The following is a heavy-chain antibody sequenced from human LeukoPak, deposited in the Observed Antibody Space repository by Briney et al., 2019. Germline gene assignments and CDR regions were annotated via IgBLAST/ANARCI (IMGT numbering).Heavy chain of an antibody. V-gene: IGHV7-4-1*02. CDR3: AREHGRYSSGWYRVGAFDI. CDR2: INTNTGNP. J-gene: IGHJ3*02. CDR1: GYTFTSYA. D-gene: IGHD6-19*01. Sequence: ASVKVSCKASGYTFTSYAMHWVRQAPGQGLEWMGWINTNTGNPTYAQGFTGRFVFSLDTSVSTAYLQISSLKAEDTAVYYCAREHGRYSSGWYRVGAFDIWGQGTMVTVSS.